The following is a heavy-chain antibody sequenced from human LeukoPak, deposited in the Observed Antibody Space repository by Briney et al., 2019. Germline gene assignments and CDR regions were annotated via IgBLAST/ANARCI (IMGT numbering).Heavy chain of an antibody. CDR1: VGSLSRSSDY. V-gene: IGHV4-39*07. D-gene: IGHD5/OR15-5a*01. CDR3: ASTYSLFDAFDI. J-gene: IGHJ3*02. Sequence: SETLSLTCTLSVGSLSRSSDYCGWSPQPPGKGVGWFGKIYNYGVIYYNPHLTRRDAISVDTSETQFSLKLSSVTAADTAVYYCASTYSLFDAFDIWGQGTVVTVSS. CDR2: IYNYGVI.